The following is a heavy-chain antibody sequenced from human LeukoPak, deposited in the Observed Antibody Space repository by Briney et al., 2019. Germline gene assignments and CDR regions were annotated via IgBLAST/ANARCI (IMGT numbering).Heavy chain of an antibody. V-gene: IGHV4-59*12. CDR3: ARGLYGDYAYYYYYYMDV. CDR1: GGSISSYY. CDR2: IYYSGST. Sequence: SETLSLTCTVSGGSISSYYWSWIRQPPGKGLEWIGYIYYSGSTNYNPSLKSRVTISVDTSKNQFSLKLSSVTAADTAVYYCARGLYGDYAYYYYYYMDVWGKGTTVTVSS. D-gene: IGHD4-17*01. J-gene: IGHJ6*03.